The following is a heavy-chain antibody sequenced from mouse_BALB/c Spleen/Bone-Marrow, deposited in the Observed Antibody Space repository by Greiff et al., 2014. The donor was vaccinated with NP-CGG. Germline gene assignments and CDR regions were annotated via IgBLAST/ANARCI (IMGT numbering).Heavy chain of an antibody. CDR2: ISDGGSYT. CDR1: GFTFSDYY. D-gene: IGHD1-2*01. Sequence: EVKLMESGGGLVKPGGSLKLSCAAFGFTFSDYYMYWVRQTPEKRLEWVATISDGGSYTYYPDSVKGRFTISRDNAKNNLYLQMSSLKSEDTAMYYCARDRRITTATYAMDYWGQGTSVTVSS. CDR3: ARDRRITTATYAMDY. V-gene: IGHV5-4*02. J-gene: IGHJ4*01.